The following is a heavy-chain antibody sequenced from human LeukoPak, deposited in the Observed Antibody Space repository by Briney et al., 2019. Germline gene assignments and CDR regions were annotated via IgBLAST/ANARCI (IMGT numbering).Heavy chain of an antibody. J-gene: IGHJ4*02. V-gene: IGHV4-31*03. CDR2: IYYTGST. CDR1: GGSVSSGGYY. Sequence: PSETLSLTCTVSGGSVSSGGYYRVWIRQRPGKGLEWIGYIYYTGSTSYNPSLKSRLTIAVDTSKNQFSLKLSSVTAADTAVYYCARDHSGTQLWGQGTLVTVSS. CDR3: ARDHSGTQL. D-gene: IGHD1-1*01.